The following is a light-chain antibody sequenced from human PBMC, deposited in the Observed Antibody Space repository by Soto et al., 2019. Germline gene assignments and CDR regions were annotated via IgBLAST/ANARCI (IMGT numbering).Light chain of an antibody. J-gene: IGKJ1*01. CDR3: QQSYRSPPT. V-gene: IGKV1-5*01. CDR1: QSISSW. Sequence: IQMTQSPSTLSASEGHRVTISCRASQSISSWLAWYQQKPGKAPKLLIYDASSLESGVPSSFSGSGSGTEFTLTISSLQPDDFATYYCQQSYRSPPTFGQGTKVDIK. CDR2: DAS.